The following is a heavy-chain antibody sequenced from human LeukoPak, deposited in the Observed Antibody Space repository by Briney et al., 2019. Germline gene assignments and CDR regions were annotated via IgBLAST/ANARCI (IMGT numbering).Heavy chain of an antibody. V-gene: IGHV3-30-3*01. Sequence: GGSLRLSCAASGFTFSSSTMHWVRQAPGKGLEWVALISYDGSNKYYADSVKGRFTISRDNAKNSLCLQMNSLRAEDTAVYYCARDPLGIFGVVIGDVWGKGTTVTVSS. D-gene: IGHD3-3*01. CDR1: GFTFSSST. CDR3: ARDPLGIFGVVIGDV. J-gene: IGHJ6*04. CDR2: ISYDGSNK.